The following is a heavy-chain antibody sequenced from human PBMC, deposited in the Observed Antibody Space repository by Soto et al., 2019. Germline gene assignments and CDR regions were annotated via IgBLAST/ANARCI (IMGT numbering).Heavy chain of an antibody. CDR2: IWYDGSKK. Sequence: QVQLVESGGGVVQPGRSLRLSCAASGFTFSSYGMHWVRQAPGKGLEWVAVIWYDGSKKYYADSVKGRFTISRDNSKNTLYLQMNSLGAEDTAVYYCARDSAAGTGGLFDYWGQGTLVTVSS. V-gene: IGHV3-33*01. CDR3: ARDSAAGTGGLFDY. J-gene: IGHJ4*02. CDR1: GFTFSSYG. D-gene: IGHD6-13*01.